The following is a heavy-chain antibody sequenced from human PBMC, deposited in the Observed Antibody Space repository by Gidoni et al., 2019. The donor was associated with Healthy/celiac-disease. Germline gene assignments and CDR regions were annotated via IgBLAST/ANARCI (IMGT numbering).Heavy chain of an antibody. D-gene: IGHD3-22*01. CDR1: GFTFSSYS. CDR2: ISSISSTI. Sequence: EVQLVESGGGLVQPGGSLRLSCAASGFTFSSYSMNWVRQAPGKGLEWVSYISSISSTIYYADSVKGRFTISRDNAKNSLYLQMNSLRDEDTAVYYCARDSITMIVVVNQVFRGNAFDIWGQGTMVTVSS. CDR3: ARDSITMIVVVNQVFRGNAFDI. J-gene: IGHJ3*02. V-gene: IGHV3-48*02.